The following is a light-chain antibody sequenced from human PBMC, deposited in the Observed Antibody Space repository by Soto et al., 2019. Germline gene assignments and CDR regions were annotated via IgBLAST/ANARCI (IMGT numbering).Light chain of an antibody. V-gene: IGKV3D-15*01. CDR1: QSVSSN. Sequence: EIVMTQSPATLSVSPGERATLSCRASQSVSSNLAWYQQKPGQAPRLLIYGASTRATGIPARFSGSGSGTDFPLTISSLQSEDFAVYYCQQYNNGPQTFGQGTKVEIK. CDR2: GAS. CDR3: QQYNNGPQT. J-gene: IGKJ1*01.